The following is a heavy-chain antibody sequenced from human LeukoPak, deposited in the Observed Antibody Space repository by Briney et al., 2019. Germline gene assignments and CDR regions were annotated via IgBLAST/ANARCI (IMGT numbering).Heavy chain of an antibody. V-gene: IGHV3-23*01. J-gene: IGHJ6*02. CDR2: ISGSGGST. CDR1: GFTFSTYE. Sequence: PGGSLRLSCAASGFTFSTYEMNWVRQAPGKGLEWVSTISGSGGSTYYADSVKGRFTISRDNSKNTLYLQMNSLRAEDTAVYYCARRPEGRSYYYGMDVWGQGTTVTVSS. CDR3: ARRPEGRSYYYGMDV.